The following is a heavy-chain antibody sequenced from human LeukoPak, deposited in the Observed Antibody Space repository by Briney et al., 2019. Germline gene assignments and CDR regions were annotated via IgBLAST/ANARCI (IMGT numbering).Heavy chain of an antibody. CDR1: GFTFSSYS. D-gene: IGHD4-11*01. CDR3: ARYLTTRYYYYYMDV. J-gene: IGHJ6*03. CDR2: ISSSSSTI. Sequence: GGSLRLSCAASGFTFSSYSMNWVRQAPGKGLEWVSYISSSSSTIYYADSVKGRFTISRDNAKNSLYLQMNSLRAEDTAVYYCARYLTTRYYYYYMDVWGKGTTVTVSS. V-gene: IGHV3-48*01.